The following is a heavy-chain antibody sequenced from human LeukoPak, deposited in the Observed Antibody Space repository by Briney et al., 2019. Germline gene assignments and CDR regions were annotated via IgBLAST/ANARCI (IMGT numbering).Heavy chain of an antibody. V-gene: IGHV4-59*01. Sequence: SETLSLTCTVSGGSISDYYWSWIRQPPGKGLEWIGYIYYSGSTKYNPYLKSRVTISIDTSKNQFSLKLSSVTAADTALYYCARGTGAYFYLWGQGTMVTVSS. D-gene: IGHD2-21*01. J-gene: IGHJ3*01. CDR2: IYYSGST. CDR3: ARGTGAYFYL. CDR1: GGSISDYY.